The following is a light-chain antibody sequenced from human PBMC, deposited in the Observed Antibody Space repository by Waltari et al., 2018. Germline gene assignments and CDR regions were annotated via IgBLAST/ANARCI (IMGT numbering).Light chain of an antibody. J-gene: IGLJ1*01. V-gene: IGLV2-14*03. CDR1: SSAVGASTY. Sequence: QSALTQPASASGSPGQSTPISCTGTSSAVGASTYDSWYQQYPGTAPKVMIFHVSNRPSGVSDRFSGSKSANTASLTISGLQAEDEADYYCSSYTSSHTYVFGTGTKVTVL. CDR3: SSYTSSHTYV. CDR2: HVS.